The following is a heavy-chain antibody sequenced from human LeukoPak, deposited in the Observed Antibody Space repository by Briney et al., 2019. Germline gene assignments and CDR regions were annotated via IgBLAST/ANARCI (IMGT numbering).Heavy chain of an antibody. V-gene: IGHV4-39*07. CDR3: ARSPWEPLGYYYYYMDV. J-gene: IGHJ6*03. CDR1: GGSISSSSYY. Sequence: PSETLSLTCTVSGGSISSSSYYWGWIRQPPGKGLEWIGSIYYSGSTYYNPSLKSRVTMSVDTSKNQFSLKLSSVTAADTAVYYCARSPWEPLGYYYYYMDVWGKGTTVTVSS. D-gene: IGHD1-26*01. CDR2: IYYSGST.